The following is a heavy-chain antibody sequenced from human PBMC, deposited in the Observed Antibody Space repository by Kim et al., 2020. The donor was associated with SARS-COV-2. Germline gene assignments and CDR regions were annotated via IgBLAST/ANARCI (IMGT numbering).Heavy chain of an antibody. V-gene: IGHV4-59*01. Sequence: KSRVTISVDTSKNQFSLKLSSVTAADTAVYYCARDSAAAGLETPSEWFDPWGQGTLVTVSS. CDR3: ARDSAAAGLETPSEWFDP. J-gene: IGHJ5*02. D-gene: IGHD6-13*01.